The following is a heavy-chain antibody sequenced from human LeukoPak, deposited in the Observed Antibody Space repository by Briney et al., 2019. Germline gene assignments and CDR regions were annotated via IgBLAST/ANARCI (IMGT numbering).Heavy chain of an antibody. Sequence: GGSLRLSCAASGFTFSNYAMNWVRQAPERGLEWVSTISGSGVSTFYADSVKGRFTISRDNSKNTLYLHMNSLRAEDTAVYYCAKVLSVGSTGWYWGDFDYWGQGALVTVSS. CDR1: GFTFSNYA. CDR2: ISGSGVST. V-gene: IGHV3-23*01. D-gene: IGHD6-19*01. J-gene: IGHJ4*02. CDR3: AKVLSVGSTGWYWGDFDY.